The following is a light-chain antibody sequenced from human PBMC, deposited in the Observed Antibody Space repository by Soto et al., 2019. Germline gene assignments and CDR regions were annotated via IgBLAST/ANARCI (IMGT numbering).Light chain of an antibody. V-gene: IGKV3-20*01. CDR1: QSVSSN. CDR2: ASS. Sequence: EIVLRQSPGTPSLSPGERATLSCRASQSVSSNLAWYQQKPGQAPRLLIYASSNRATGIPDRFSGSASGTDFTLTINRLEPEDFAVYYCQLYGISPHFGQGTRLQVK. CDR3: QLYGISPH. J-gene: IGKJ5*01.